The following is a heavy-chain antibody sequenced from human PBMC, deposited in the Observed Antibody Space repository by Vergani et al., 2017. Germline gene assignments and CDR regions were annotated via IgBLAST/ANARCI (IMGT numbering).Heavy chain of an antibody. CDR2: FVPEDVET. Sequence: QVQLVQSGAEVKKPGASVKVSCKVSVYTLTELSMHWVRQAPGKGLEWMGGFVPEDVETIYEQKFQGRVTMTEDTSTDTAYMELSSLRSEETAVYYCATPRVGFSYYYYCGMDGWGQGTTVTVSS. D-gene: IGHD2-15*01. V-gene: IGHV1-24*01. J-gene: IGHJ6*02. CDR1: VYTLTELS. CDR3: ATPRVGFSYYYYCGMDG.